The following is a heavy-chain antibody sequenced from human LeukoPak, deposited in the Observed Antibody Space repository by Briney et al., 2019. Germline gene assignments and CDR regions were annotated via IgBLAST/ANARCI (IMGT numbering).Heavy chain of an antibody. CDR3: ARARGYFDR. V-gene: IGHV6-1*01. CDR1: GDSVSSNSAA. Sequence: SQTLSLTCAISGDSVSSNSAAWSWIRQSPSRGLEWLGRTYYRSKWNNNYAISVKSRITINPDTSKNQFSLQLNSVTPEDTGVYYCARARGYFDRWGRGTLVTVSS. J-gene: IGHJ2*01. D-gene: IGHD3-10*01. CDR2: TYYRSKWNN.